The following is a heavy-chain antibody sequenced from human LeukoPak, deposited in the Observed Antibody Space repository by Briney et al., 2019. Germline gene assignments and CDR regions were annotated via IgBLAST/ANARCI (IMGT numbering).Heavy chain of an antibody. J-gene: IGHJ3*02. Sequence: GGSLRLSCAASGFTFSSYSMNWVRQAPGKGLEWVSSISSSSSYIYYADSVKGRFTISGDNSKNTLYLQMNSLRAEDTAVYYCAREGFGGAFDIWGQGTMVTVSS. V-gene: IGHV3-21*04. D-gene: IGHD3-10*01. CDR2: ISSSSSYI. CDR1: GFTFSSYS. CDR3: AREGFGGAFDI.